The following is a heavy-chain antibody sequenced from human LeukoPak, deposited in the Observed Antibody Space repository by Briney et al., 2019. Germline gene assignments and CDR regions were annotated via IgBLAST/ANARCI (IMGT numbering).Heavy chain of an antibody. V-gene: IGHV4-39*01. CDR2: IYYSGST. D-gene: IGHD3-22*01. CDR1: GGSISSRSYY. J-gene: IGHJ4*02. Sequence: PSETLSLTCTVSGGSISSRSYYWGWIRQPPGKGLEWIGSIYYSGSTYYNPSLKSRVTISVDTSKNQFSLKLNSVTAADTAVYYCARQYYYDSSGFPLDYWGQGTLVTVSS. CDR3: ARQYYYDSSGFPLDY.